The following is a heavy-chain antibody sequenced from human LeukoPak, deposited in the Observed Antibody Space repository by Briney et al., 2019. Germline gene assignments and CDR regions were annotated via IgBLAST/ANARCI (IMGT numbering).Heavy chain of an antibody. V-gene: IGHV4-59*08. CDR1: GGSISSYD. J-gene: IGHJ4*02. D-gene: IGHD2-15*01. CDR3: ARRYCSGGSCYPDY. Sequence: PSETLSLTCTVSGGSISSYDWSWIRQPPGKGLEWIGYLYYSGNTTYNPSLKSRVTISIDTSKNQFSLKLSSVTAADTAVYYCARRYCSGGSCYPDYWGQGTLVTVSS. CDR2: LYYSGNT.